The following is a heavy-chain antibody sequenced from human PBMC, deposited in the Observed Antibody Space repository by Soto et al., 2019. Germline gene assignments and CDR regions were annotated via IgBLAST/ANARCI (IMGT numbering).Heavy chain of an antibody. CDR2: IGPDGSST. CDR3: ASEHSGYDPGEYYYHGVGV. V-gene: IGHV3-74*03. Sequence: EVQLVESGGGLVQPGGSLRLSCAASGFSLSTYWMHWVRQIPGQGLTWVSRIGPDGSSTTYADSVKGRFTISRDNANNALYLQMNSLRAEDTAVYYCASEHSGYDPGEYYYHGVGVWGQGTTVTVSS. CDR1: GFSLSTYW. D-gene: IGHD5-12*01. J-gene: IGHJ6*02.